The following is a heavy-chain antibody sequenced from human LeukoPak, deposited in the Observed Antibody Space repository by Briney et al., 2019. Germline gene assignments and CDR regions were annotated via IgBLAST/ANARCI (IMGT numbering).Heavy chain of an antibody. CDR1: GYTFTSYY. V-gene: IGHV1-46*01. J-gene: IGHJ5*02. CDR2: INPSCGST. D-gene: IGHD2-2*01. CDR3: ARTEIVVVPAARGRNWFDP. Sequence: ASVKVSCKASGYTFTSYYMHWVRQAPGQGLEWMGIINPSCGSTSYAQKFQGRVTMTRDMSTSTVYMELSSLRSEDTAVYYCARTEIVVVPAARGRNWFDPWGQGTLVTVSS.